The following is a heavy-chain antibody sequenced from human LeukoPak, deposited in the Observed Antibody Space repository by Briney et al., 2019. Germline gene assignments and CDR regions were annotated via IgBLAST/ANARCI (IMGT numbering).Heavy chain of an antibody. J-gene: IGHJ4*02. V-gene: IGHV1-24*01. CDR3: ATGNSGYDEFDY. CDR1: GYTLTELS. D-gene: IGHD5-12*01. Sequence: GASVKVSCKVSGYTLTELSMHWVRQAPGKGLEWMGGFDPEDGETIYAQKFQGRVTMTEDTSTDTAYMELSSLRSEDTAVYYCATGNSGYDEFDYWGQGTLVTVSS. CDR2: FDPEDGET.